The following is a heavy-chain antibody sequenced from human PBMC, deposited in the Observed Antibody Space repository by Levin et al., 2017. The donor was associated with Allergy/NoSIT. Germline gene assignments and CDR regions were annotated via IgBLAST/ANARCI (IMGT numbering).Heavy chain of an antibody. J-gene: IGHJ4*02. CDR2: IYYSGST. CDR3: ARQRVTTFRPAEKYYFDY. Sequence: SQTLSLTCTVSGGSISSSSYYWGWIRQPPGKGLEWIGSIYYSGSTYYNPSLKSRVTISVDTSKNQFSLKLSSVTAADTAVYYCARQRVTTFRPAEKYYFDYWGQGTLVTVSS. V-gene: IGHV4-39*01. D-gene: IGHD4-11*01. CDR1: GGSISSSSYY.